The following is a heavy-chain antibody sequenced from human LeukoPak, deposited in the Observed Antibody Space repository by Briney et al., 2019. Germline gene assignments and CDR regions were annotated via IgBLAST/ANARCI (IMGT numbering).Heavy chain of an antibody. CDR2: IIPIFGTA. CDR1: GGTFSSYA. CDR3: AREVPAARPSGWWFDP. V-gene: IGHV1-69*05. Sequence: SVKVSCKASGGTFSSYAISWVRQAPGQGLEWMGGIIPIFGTANYARKFQGRVTITTDESTSTAYMELSSLRSEDTAVYYCAREVPAARPSGWWFDPWGQGTLVTVSS. J-gene: IGHJ5*02. D-gene: IGHD2-2*01.